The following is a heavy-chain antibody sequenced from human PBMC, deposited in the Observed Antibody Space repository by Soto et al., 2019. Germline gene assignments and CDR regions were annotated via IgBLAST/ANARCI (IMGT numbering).Heavy chain of an antibody. CDR3: AQTLSYSPGREDTT. V-gene: IGHV3-23*01. D-gene: IGHD2-15*01. Sequence: EVQLLESGGGLVQPGGSLRPSCAASGFTFSSYAMSWVRQAPGKGLEWVSAISGSGGSTYYADSVKGRFTISRDNSKNTLYLQMNSLRAEDTAVYYCAQTLSYSPGREDTTWGQGTLVTVSS. J-gene: IGHJ5*02. CDR2: ISGSGGST. CDR1: GFTFSSYA.